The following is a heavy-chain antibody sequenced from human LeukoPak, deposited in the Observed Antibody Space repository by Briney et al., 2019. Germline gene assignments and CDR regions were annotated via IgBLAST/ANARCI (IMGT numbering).Heavy chain of an antibody. Sequence: ASVKVSCKASGYTFTSYDINWVRQATGQGLEWMGWMNPNSGNTGYAQKFQGRVTMTRNTSISTAYMELSSLRPEDTAVYYCARGRTTVTPEDAFDIWGQGTMVTVSS. CDR2: MNPNSGNT. V-gene: IGHV1-8*01. CDR1: GYTFTSYD. CDR3: ARGRTTVTPEDAFDI. D-gene: IGHD4-17*01. J-gene: IGHJ3*02.